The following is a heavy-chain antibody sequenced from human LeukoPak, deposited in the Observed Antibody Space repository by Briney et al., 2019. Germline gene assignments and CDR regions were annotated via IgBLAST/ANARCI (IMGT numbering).Heavy chain of an antibody. D-gene: IGHD3-10*01. Sequence: SETLSLTCAVYGGSFSGYYWSWIRQPPGKGLEWIGEINHSGSTNYNPSLKSRVTISVDTSKNQFSLKLSYVTATDTAVYYSARRLRITMVRGAADYWGQGTLVTVSS. J-gene: IGHJ4*02. CDR2: INHSGST. CDR1: GGSFSGYY. V-gene: IGHV4-34*01. CDR3: ARRLRITMVRGAADY.